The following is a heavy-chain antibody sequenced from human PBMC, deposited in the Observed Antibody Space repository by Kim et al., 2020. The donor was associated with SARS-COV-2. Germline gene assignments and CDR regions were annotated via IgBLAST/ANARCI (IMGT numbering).Heavy chain of an antibody. CDR1: GFTFSSFA. Sequence: GGSLRLSCAASGFTFSSFAMSWVRQAPGKGLVWVSGISGSGGNTFYADSVKGRFTISRDNSKNTMYLQMNSLRAEDTAIYYCAKPIYFYDTNVGDYWGQGTLVTVSS. CDR2: ISGSGGNT. V-gene: IGHV3-23*01. J-gene: IGHJ4*02. CDR3: AKPIYFYDTNVGDY. D-gene: IGHD3-22*01.